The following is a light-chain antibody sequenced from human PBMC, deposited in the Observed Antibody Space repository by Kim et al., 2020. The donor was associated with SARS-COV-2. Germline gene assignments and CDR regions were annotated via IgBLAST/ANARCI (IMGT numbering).Light chain of an antibody. CDR1: SIRSDH. J-gene: IGLJ3*02. Sequence: LGETGRITCQGESIRSDHASWYHQKPGQAPVLVIYGKNNRPSGIPDRFSGSGSGNTASLTITGAQAEDEADYCCNSRDSSGNHLVFGGGTQLTV. V-gene: IGLV3-19*01. CDR3: NSRDSSGNHLV. CDR2: GKN.